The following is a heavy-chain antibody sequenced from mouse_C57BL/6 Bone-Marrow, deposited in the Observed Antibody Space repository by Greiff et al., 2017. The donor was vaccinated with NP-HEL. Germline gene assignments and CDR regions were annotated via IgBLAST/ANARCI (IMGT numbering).Heavy chain of an antibody. V-gene: IGHV14-4*01. D-gene: IGHD1-1*01. J-gene: IGHJ4*01. CDR3: TTDYGSSYDYAMDY. CDR1: GFNIKDDY. Sequence: VQLQQSGAELVRPGASVKLSCTASGFNIKDDYMHWVKQRPEQGLEWIGWIDPENGDTEYASKFQGQATITADTSSNTAYLQLSSLTAEDTAVYYCTTDYGSSYDYAMDYWGQGTSVTVSS. CDR2: IDPENGDT.